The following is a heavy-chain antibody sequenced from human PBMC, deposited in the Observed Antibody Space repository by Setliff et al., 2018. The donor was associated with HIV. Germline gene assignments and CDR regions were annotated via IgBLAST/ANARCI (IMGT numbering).Heavy chain of an antibody. CDR2: INTETGNP. V-gene: IGHV7-4-1*02. J-gene: IGHJ4*02. Sequence: GASVKVSCKASGYTLTTFGISWVRQARGQGLEWMGWINTETGNPMYAQGFRGRFVFSLDTSVSTAYLQITSLKTEDMALYYCAKDKWGSNGPLDYWGQGTLVTVSS. D-gene: IGHD6-19*01. CDR3: AKDKWGSNGPLDY. CDR1: GYTLTTFG.